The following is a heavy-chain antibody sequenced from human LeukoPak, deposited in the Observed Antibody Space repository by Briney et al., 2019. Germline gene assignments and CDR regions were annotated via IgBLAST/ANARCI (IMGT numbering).Heavy chain of an antibody. D-gene: IGHD2-2*01. CDR1: GFTFSSYG. Sequence: PGGSLRLSCAASGFTFSSYGMHWVRQAPGKGQEWVAVTSYDGSNKYYADSVKGRFTISRDNSKNTLYLQMNSLRAEDTAVYYCAKDKGQQLLLNWFDPWGQGTLVTVSS. CDR2: TSYDGSNK. V-gene: IGHV3-30*18. J-gene: IGHJ5*02. CDR3: AKDKGQQLLLNWFDP.